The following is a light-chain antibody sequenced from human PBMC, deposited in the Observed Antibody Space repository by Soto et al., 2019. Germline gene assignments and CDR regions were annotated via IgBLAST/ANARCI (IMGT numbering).Light chain of an antibody. CDR3: QQCGRSFC. J-gene: IGKJ2*03. V-gene: IGKV3-20*01. Sequence: EIVLTQSPGTLSSSLGERATLSCRASQTVSSSNLVWYQQKPGQAPRLLIYGASTTASGIQDRFNGSGSGTGFTLTIGKLEPEDFAVYYCQQCGRSFCCGEGTELEIK. CDR2: GAS. CDR1: QTVSSSN.